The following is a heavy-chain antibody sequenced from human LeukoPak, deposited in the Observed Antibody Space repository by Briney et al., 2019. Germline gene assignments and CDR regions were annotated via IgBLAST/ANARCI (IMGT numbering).Heavy chain of an antibody. V-gene: IGHV4-34*01. D-gene: IGHD3-10*01. CDR1: GGSFSGYY. CDR3: ATRAGVSLNWFDP. J-gene: IGHJ5*02. CDR2: INHSGST. Sequence: PSETLSLTCAVYGGSFSGYYWSWIRQPPGKGLEWIGEINHSGSTNYNPSLKSRVTISVDTSKNQFSLKLSSATAADTAVYYCATRAGVSLNWFDPWGQGTLVTVSS.